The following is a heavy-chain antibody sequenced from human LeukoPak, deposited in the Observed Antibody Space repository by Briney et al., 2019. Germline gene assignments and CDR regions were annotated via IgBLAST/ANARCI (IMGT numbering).Heavy chain of an antibody. CDR3: ARRCSSTSCLQY. CDR1: GFTFSDYY. V-gene: IGHV3-11*04. D-gene: IGHD2-2*01. Sequence: GGSLRLSCAASGFTFSDYYMTWFRQAPGKGLEWVSYISSNGRTIYYADSVKGRFTISRDNGKNSVYLQMNSLRAEDAAVYYCARRCSSTSCLQYWGQGTLVTVSS. CDR2: ISSNGRTI. J-gene: IGHJ4*02.